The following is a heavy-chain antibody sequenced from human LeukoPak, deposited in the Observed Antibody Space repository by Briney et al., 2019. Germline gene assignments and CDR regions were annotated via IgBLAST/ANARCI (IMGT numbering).Heavy chain of an antibody. V-gene: IGHV3-48*02. CDR1: GFTFSSYS. CDR2: ISSSSSTI. J-gene: IGHJ4*02. D-gene: IGHD2-21*01. Sequence: PGGSLRLSCAASGFTFSSYSMNWVRQAPGTGLEWVSYISSSSSTIYYADSVKGRFTISRDNAKNSLYLQMNSLRDEDTAVYYCAREQYCGGDCYNAGSDYWGQGTLVTVSS. CDR3: AREQYCGGDCYNAGSDY.